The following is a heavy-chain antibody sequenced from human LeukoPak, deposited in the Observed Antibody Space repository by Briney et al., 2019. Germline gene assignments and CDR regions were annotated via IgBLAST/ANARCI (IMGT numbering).Heavy chain of an antibody. Sequence: PGGSLRLSCAASGFTFSSYEMNWVRQAPGKGLEWVSSISSSSSYIYYADSVKGRFTISRDNAKNSLYLQMNSLRAEDTAVYYCARDIYDYVWRSYRLWGPYDYWGQGTLVTVSS. CDR2: ISSSSSYI. J-gene: IGHJ4*02. V-gene: IGHV3-21*01. CDR3: ARDIYDYVWRSYRLWGPYDY. CDR1: GFTFSSYE. D-gene: IGHD3-16*02.